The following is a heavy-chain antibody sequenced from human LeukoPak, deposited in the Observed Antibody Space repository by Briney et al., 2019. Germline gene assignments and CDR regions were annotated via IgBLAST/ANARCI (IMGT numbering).Heavy chain of an antibody. CDR3: ASEIIVVAPHDAFDI. CDR1: GFTFSSYS. CDR2: ISSSSSYI. Sequence: PGRSLRLSCAASGFTFSSYSMNWVRQAPGKGLEWVSSISSSSSYIYYADSVKGRFTISRDNAKNSLYLQMNSLRAEDTAVYYCASEIIVVAPHDAFDIWGQGTMVTVSS. D-gene: IGHD3-22*01. V-gene: IGHV3-21*01. J-gene: IGHJ3*02.